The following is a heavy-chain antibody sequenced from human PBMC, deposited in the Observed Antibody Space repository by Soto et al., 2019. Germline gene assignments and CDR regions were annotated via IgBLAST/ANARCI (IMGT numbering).Heavy chain of an antibody. CDR3: ARERMYYDLAAGFDY. V-gene: IGHV3-30-3*01. Sequence: QPGGSLRLSCAASGFTFSSYAMHWVRQAPGKGLEWVAVISYDGSNKYYADSVKGRFTISRDNSKNTLYLQMNSLRAEDTAVYYCARERMYYDLAAGFDYWGQGTLVTVSS. CDR1: GFTFSSYA. CDR2: ISYDGSNK. D-gene: IGHD3-3*01. J-gene: IGHJ4*02.